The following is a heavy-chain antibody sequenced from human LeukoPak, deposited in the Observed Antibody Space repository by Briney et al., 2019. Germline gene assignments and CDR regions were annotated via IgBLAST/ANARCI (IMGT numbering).Heavy chain of an antibody. J-gene: IGHJ4*02. V-gene: IGHV1-2*02. CDR2: ISPNSGGT. CDR1: GYTFTGYY. CDR3: ASYSGSYSSDFDY. D-gene: IGHD1-26*01. Sequence: ASVKVSCKASGYTFTGYYMQWVRQAPGQGLEWMGWISPNSGGTNYAQKFQGRVTMTRDTSISTAYMELSRLRSDDTAVFYCASYSGSYSSDFDYWGQGTLVTVSS.